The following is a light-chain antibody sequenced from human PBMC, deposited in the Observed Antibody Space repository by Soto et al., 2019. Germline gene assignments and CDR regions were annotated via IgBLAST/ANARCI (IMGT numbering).Light chain of an antibody. CDR3: CSYAGIYV. V-gene: IGLV2-23*02. CDR1: SSDVGSYNL. J-gene: IGLJ1*01. CDR2: EVS. Sequence: QSVRTQPASVSGSPGQSSTISCTGTSSDVGSYNLVSWYQQHPGKAPKLMIYEVSKRPSGVSNRFSGSKSGNTASLTISGLQAEDEADYYCCSYAGIYVFGTGTKVTVL.